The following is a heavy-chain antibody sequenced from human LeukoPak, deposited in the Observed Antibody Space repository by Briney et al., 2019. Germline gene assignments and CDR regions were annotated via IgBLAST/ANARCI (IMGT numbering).Heavy chain of an antibody. CDR1: GFTFSSYA. V-gene: IGHV3-23*01. J-gene: IGHJ4*02. D-gene: IGHD3-22*01. Sequence: QPGGSLRLSCAASGFTFSSYAMSWVRQAPEKGLEWVSAISGSGGSTYYADSVKGRFTISRDNSKNTLYLQMNSLRAEDTAVYYCAKPRDSSGYYYVPFDYWGQGTLVTVSS. CDR3: AKPRDSSGYYYVPFDY. CDR2: ISGSGGST.